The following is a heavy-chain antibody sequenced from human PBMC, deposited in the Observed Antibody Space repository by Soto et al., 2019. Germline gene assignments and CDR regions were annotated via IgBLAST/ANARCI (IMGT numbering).Heavy chain of an antibody. Sequence: QVQLVQSGAEVKKPGSSVKVSCKASGGTFSSYTISWVRQAPGQGLEWMGRIIPILGIANYAQKFQGRVPIHADKXXGXAXXEQTSLRSGDTAVYYCARAPYSYASSGPRDDAFDIWGQGTMVTVSS. CDR3: ARAPYSYASSGPRDDAFDI. J-gene: IGHJ3*02. D-gene: IGHD3-22*01. V-gene: IGHV1-69*02. CDR2: IIPILGIA. CDR1: GGTFSSYT.